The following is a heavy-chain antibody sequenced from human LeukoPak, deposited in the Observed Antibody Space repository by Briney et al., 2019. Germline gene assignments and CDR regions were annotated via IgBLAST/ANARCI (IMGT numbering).Heavy chain of an antibody. CDR2: INPNSGGT. CDR3: ATDRPRGSYHDAFDI. V-gene: IGHV1-2*02. D-gene: IGHD1-26*01. J-gene: IGHJ3*02. CDR1: GYTFTSYG. Sequence: GASVKVSCKASGYTFTSYGISWVRQAPGQGLEWVGWINPNSGGTNYTQRFQGRVTMTRDTSINTAYMELTRLRSDDTAVYYCATDRPRGSYHDAFDIWGQGTMVTVSS.